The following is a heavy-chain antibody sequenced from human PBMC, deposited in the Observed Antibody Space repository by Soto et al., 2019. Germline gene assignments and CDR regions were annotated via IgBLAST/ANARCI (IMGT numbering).Heavy chain of an antibody. V-gene: IGHV1-18*04. CDR3: ARDWGFLEWLFRLHDYGMDV. J-gene: IGHJ6*02. D-gene: IGHD3-3*01. Sequence: ASVKVSCKASGYTFTSYGISWVRQAPGQGHEWMGWISAYNGNTNYAQKLQGRVTMTTDTSTSTAYRELRSLRSDDTAVYYCARDWGFLEWLFRLHDYGMDVWGQGTTVTVSS. CDR2: ISAYNGNT. CDR1: GYTFTSYG.